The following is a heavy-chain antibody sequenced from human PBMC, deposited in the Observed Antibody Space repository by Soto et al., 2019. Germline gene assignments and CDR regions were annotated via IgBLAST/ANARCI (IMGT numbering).Heavy chain of an antibody. Sequence: VGSLRLSCGASGFTFSSYSMNWVRQAPGKGLEWVSYISSSSSAIYYADSVKGRFTISRDNAKNSLYLQMNSLRDEDTAVYYCARESRFLEWLSLNWFDPWGQGTLVTVSS. J-gene: IGHJ5*02. CDR1: GFTFSSYS. D-gene: IGHD3-3*01. V-gene: IGHV3-48*02. CDR3: ARESRFLEWLSLNWFDP. CDR2: ISSSSSAI.